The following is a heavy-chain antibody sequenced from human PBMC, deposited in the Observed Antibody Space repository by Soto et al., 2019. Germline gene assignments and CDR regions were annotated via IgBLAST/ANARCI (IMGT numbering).Heavy chain of an antibody. Sequence: EVQLVESGGGLVQPGGSLRLSCAASGFTFSGYWMHWVRQAPGKGLVWVSLINSDGSSTSNADSVKGRLTISRDNAKNTLYLQMNSLSPDDTAVYYCARGRAAAATCGIDYWGQGTLVTVSS. J-gene: IGHJ4*02. D-gene: IGHD6-13*01. CDR3: ARGRAAAATCGIDY. V-gene: IGHV3-74*01. CDR1: GFTFSGYW. CDR2: INSDGSST.